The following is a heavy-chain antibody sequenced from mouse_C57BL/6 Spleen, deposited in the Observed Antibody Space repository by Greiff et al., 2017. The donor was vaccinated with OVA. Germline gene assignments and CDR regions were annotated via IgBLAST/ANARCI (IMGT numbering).Heavy chain of an antibody. CDR2: INPNNGGT. CDR1: GYTFTDYN. V-gene: IGHV1-22*01. CDR3: ASFDDGYWYFDV. Sequence: EVQRVESGPELVKPGASVKMSCKASGYTFTDYNMHWVKQSHGKSLEWIGYINPNNGGTSYNQKFKGKATLTVNKSSSTAYMELRSLTSEESAVYYCASFDDGYWYFDVWGTGTTVTVSS. D-gene: IGHD2-3*01. J-gene: IGHJ1*03.